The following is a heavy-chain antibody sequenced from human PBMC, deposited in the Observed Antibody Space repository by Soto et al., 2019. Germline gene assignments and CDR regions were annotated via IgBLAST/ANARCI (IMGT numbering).Heavy chain of an antibody. CDR1: GGSFSSNP. CDR3: ARGGRGYSSAPRYYFDY. CDR2: IIPIFAIV. J-gene: IGHJ4*02. Sequence: ASVKVSCKASGGSFSSNPISWVRQAPGQGLEWMAGIIPIFAIVHYAQKFQGRVTITADESTSTAYMELTSLRSEDTAVYFCARGGRGYSSAPRYYFDYWGQGTLVTVSS. D-gene: IGHD5-18*01. V-gene: IGHV1-69*13.